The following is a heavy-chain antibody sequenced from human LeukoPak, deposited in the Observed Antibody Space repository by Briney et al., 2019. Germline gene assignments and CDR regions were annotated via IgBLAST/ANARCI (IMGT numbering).Heavy chain of an antibody. CDR1: GGSISSYY. V-gene: IGHV4-59*08. CDR2: IYYSGST. J-gene: IGHJ4*02. CDR3: ARRSPQPKLTGTTLFDY. D-gene: IGHD1-7*01. Sequence: SETLSLTCTVSGGSISSYYWSWIRQPPGKGLEWIGYIYYSGSTNYNPSLKSRVTISVDTSKNQFSLKLSSVTAADTAVYYCARRSPQPKLTGTTLFDYWGQGTLVTVSS.